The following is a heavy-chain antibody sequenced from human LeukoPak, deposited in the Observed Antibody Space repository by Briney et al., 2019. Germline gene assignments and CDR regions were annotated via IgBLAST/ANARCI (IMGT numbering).Heavy chain of an antibody. V-gene: IGHV3-74*01. Sequence: GGSLRLSCAASGFTFSSYWMLWVRQIPGKGLLWVSRIKNDGSTTTYADSVKGRFTISRDNAKNMLYLQMNSLRPEGTAVYYCAREGAAMAPRYFDHWGQGTLVTVSS. CDR1: GFTFSSYW. D-gene: IGHD5-18*01. CDR3: AREGAAMAPRYFDH. CDR2: IKNDGSTT. J-gene: IGHJ4*02.